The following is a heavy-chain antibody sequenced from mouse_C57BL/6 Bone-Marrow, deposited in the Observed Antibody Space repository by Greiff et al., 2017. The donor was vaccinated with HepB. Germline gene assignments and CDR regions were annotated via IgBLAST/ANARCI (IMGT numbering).Heavy chain of an antibody. CDR1: GFTFSSYA. CDR3: ARWGFFAY. J-gene: IGHJ3*01. V-gene: IGHV5-4*01. Sequence: EVQVVESGGGLVKPGGSLKLSCAASGFTFSSYAMSWVRQTPEKRLEWVATISDGGSYTYYPDNVKGRFTISRDNAKNNLYLQMSHLKSEDTAMYYCARWGFFAYWGQGTLVTVSA. CDR2: ISDGGSYT.